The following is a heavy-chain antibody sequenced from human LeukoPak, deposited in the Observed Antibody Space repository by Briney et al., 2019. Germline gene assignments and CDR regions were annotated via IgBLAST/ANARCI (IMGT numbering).Heavy chain of an antibody. D-gene: IGHD4-11*01. Sequence: ASETLSLTCTVSGGSISSYYWSWIRQPPGKGLEWIGYIYYSGSTNYNPSLKSRVTISVDTSKNQFSLKLSSVTAADTAVYYCARTSNYDYFDYWGQGTLITVSS. CDR1: GGSISSYY. J-gene: IGHJ4*02. CDR2: IYYSGST. CDR3: ARTSNYDYFDY. V-gene: IGHV4-59*01.